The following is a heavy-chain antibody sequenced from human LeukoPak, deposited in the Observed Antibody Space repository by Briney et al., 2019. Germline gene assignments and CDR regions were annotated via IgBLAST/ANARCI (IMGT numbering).Heavy chain of an antibody. CDR2: IYSGGST. J-gene: IGHJ5*02. CDR3: ARDSPPSLFDP. Sequence: GGSLRLSCAASGFTVSSNYMSWVRQAPGKGLEWVSVIYSGGSTYYADSVKGRFTISRDNSKNTPYLQMNSLRDEDTAVYYCARDSPPSLFDPWGQGTLVTVSS. V-gene: IGHV3-66*01. CDR1: GFTVSSNY.